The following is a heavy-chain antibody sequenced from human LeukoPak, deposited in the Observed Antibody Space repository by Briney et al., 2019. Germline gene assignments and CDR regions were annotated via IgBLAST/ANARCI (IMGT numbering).Heavy chain of an antibody. CDR1: GFTFSSYA. CDR3: AKAPYYYDSSGYPDY. J-gene: IGHJ4*02. V-gene: IGHV3-23*01. D-gene: IGHD3-22*01. Sequence: GGSLRLSCAASGFTFSSYAMSWVRQAPGKGLEWVSAISGSGGSTYYADSVKGRFTISRDNSKNTLCLQMNSLRAEDTAVYYCAKAPYYYDSSGYPDYWGQGTLVTVSS. CDR2: ISGSGGST.